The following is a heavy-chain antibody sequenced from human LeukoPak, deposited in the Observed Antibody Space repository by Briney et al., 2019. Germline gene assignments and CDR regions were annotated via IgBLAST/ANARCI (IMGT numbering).Heavy chain of an antibody. CDR1: RFTFSSYA. J-gene: IGHJ4*02. Sequence: PGGSLRLSCAASRFTFSSYAMSWVRQAPGKGLEWVSAISAGGGNTYYADSVKGRFTISRDNSRDTLYLQMNSLRAEDTAVYYCAKDAPEVAAAEGFDYWGQGTLVTVSS. CDR3: AKDAPEVAAAEGFDY. V-gene: IGHV3-23*01. CDR2: ISAGGGNT. D-gene: IGHD6-13*01.